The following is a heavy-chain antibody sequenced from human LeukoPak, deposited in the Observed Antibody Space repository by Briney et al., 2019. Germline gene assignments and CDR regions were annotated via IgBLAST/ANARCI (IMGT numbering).Heavy chain of an antibody. CDR3: ARGDSVGYDFWSGYLE. V-gene: IGHV3-48*01. CDR1: GFTFSSYW. J-gene: IGHJ4*02. Sequence: PGGSLRLSCAASGFTFSSYWMHWVRQAPGRGLGWVPYISSSSSTIYYADSVKGRFTISRDNAKNSLYLQMNSLRAEDTAVYYCARGDSVGYDFWSGYLEWGQGTLVTVSS. CDR2: ISSSSSTI. D-gene: IGHD3-3*01.